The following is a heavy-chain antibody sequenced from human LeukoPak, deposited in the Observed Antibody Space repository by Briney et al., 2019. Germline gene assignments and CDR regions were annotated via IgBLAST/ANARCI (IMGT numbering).Heavy chain of an antibody. V-gene: IGHV3-23*01. D-gene: IGHD5-12*01. CDR3: SRRYCSSDGGYLGYIAYGVADFDK. CDR2: ISGSGGGGFT. CDR1: GMYFRDYA. Sequence: AASGMYFRDYAVTWIRHAPGKRLERVSWISGSGGGGFTYYPDSVKGRFTVPRDNSMNTMYLQMTSLRADDTDHYYCSRRYCSSDGGYLGYIAYGVADFDKWGQGTLVTVSS. J-gene: IGHJ4*02.